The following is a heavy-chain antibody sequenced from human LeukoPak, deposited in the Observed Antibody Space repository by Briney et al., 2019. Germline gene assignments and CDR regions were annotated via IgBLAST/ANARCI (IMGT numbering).Heavy chain of an antibody. CDR1: GYTFTSYG. D-gene: IGHD6-13*01. CDR2: ISAYNGNT. V-gene: IGHV1-18*01. CDR3: ARDTPYSSSSWYSY. Sequence: ASVKVSCKASGYTFTSYGISWVRQAPGQGLEWMGWISAYNGNTNYAQKLQGRVTMTTDTSTSTAYMELSSLRSDDTAVYYCARDTPYSSSSWYSYWGQGTLVIVSS. J-gene: IGHJ4*02.